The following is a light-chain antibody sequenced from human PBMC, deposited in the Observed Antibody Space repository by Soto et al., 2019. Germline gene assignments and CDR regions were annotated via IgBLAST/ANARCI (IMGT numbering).Light chain of an antibody. Sequence: QSALTQPASVSGSPGQSITISCTGTSSDVGGYNYVFWYQQHPGKAPKLMIYDVNNRPSGVSNRFSGSKSGNTASLTISGLQAEDEADYYCSSYTTSSLVVFGGGTKLTVL. CDR2: DVN. J-gene: IGLJ2*01. V-gene: IGLV2-14*01. CDR1: SSDVGGYNY. CDR3: SSYTTSSLVV.